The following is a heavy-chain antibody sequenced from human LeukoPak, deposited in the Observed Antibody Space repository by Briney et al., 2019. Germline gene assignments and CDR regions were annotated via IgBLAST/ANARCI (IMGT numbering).Heavy chain of an antibody. CDR1: GYTFTGYY. CDR3: ARVYSLGALDY. CDR2: INPTGGTT. Sequence: GASVKVSCKASGYTFTGYYIHWVRPAPGQGLEWMAIINPTGGTTSYAQKFQGRVTMTRDTSTSTVYMELSSLRSEDTAVYYCARVYSLGALDYWGQGTLVTVSS. V-gene: IGHV1-46*01. D-gene: IGHD1-26*01. J-gene: IGHJ4*02.